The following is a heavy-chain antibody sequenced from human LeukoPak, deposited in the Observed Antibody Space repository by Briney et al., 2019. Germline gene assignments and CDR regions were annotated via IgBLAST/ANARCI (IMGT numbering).Heavy chain of an antibody. Sequence: SETLSLTCTVSGDSISTSRYAWGWMPQSPGNGLEWSGTIYNSGSTDLKPPLKTRVTMSVDASQTHFSLNLNSGTAADTALYFCARVALTGEGGRGYFNLWGRGNLVSVSS. V-gene: IGHV4-39*02. CDR2: IYNSGST. J-gene: IGHJ2*01. CDR1: GDSISTSRYA. D-gene: IGHD3-16*01. CDR3: ARVALTGEGGRGYFNL.